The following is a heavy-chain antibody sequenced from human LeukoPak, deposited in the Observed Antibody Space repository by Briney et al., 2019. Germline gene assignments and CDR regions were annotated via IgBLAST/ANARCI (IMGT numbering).Heavy chain of an antibody. Sequence: GGSLRLSCEASGFSFLSYGMHWVRQAPGKGLEWVAVISFDGSSEFYADSVKGRFTISRDNSKNTLYLQMNSLRAEDTAVYYCARGIGGDPGYFADYWGQGTLVTVSS. V-gene: IGHV3-30*03. CDR2: ISFDGSSE. D-gene: IGHD3-9*01. J-gene: IGHJ4*02. CDR1: GFSFLSYG. CDR3: ARGIGGDPGYFADY.